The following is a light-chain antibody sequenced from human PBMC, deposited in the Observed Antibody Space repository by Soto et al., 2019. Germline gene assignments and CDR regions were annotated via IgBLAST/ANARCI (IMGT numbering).Light chain of an antibody. CDR3: QQYSSITCP. CDR1: QSXFSSVTNKNY. J-gene: IGKJ1*01. V-gene: IGKV4-1*01. CDR2: WAS. Sequence: DIVMKQSPDSLAVSLGERSTINRKSSQSXFSSVTNKNYLAWYQQRPAQPPKVLISWASTRESGVPDRFSGSGSGTDFTLTISSLQAEDVAVYHCQQYSSITCPFAQGTKL.